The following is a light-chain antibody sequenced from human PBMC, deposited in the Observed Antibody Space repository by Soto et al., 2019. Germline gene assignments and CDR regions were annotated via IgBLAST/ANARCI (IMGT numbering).Light chain of an antibody. CDR1: QGIGST. J-gene: IGKJ4*01. CDR2: DAS. CDR3: QHYANWPLT. V-gene: IGKV3-15*01. Sequence: EIVMTQSPAALSVSPGEGATLSCRASQGIGSTLVWYQQKPGQTPRLLIYDASTRAAGVPARFSGSGSGTDFTLTINSLQSEHFAIDYCQHYANWPLTFGGGTKVDIK.